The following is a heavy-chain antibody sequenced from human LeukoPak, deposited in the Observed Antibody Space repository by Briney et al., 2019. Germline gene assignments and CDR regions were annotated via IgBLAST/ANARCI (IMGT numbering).Heavy chain of an antibody. CDR2: ISGLGGTT. Sequence: GGSLRLSCATSGFTFSNYAMTWVRQAPGKGLEWVSVISGLGGTTYYADSVKGRFTISRDNSKNTLYLQMNSLRADDTAVYYCARDDSSGYYRHLDAFDIWGQGTMVTVSS. D-gene: IGHD3-22*01. CDR1: GFTFSNYA. J-gene: IGHJ3*02. V-gene: IGHV3-23*01. CDR3: ARDDSSGYYRHLDAFDI.